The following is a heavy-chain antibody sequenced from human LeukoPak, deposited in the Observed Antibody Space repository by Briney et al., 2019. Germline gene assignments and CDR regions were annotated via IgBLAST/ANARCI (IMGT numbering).Heavy chain of an antibody. J-gene: IGHJ4*02. CDR2: IWYDGSNK. V-gene: IGHV3-33*01. Sequence: GGSLRLSCAASGFTFSSYGMHWVRQAPGKGLEWVAVIWYDGSNKYYADSVKGRFTISRDNSKNTLYLQMNSLRAEDTAVYYCARDYDSSGYLRPGGPPIDHWGQGTLVTVSS. D-gene: IGHD3-22*01. CDR3: ARDYDSSGYLRPGGPPIDH. CDR1: GFTFSSYG.